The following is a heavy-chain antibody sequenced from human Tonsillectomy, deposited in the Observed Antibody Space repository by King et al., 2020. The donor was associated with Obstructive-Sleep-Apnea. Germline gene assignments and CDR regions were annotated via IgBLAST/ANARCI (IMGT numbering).Heavy chain of an antibody. Sequence: QLQESGPGLVKPSETLSLTCTVSGGSISGYYWSWIRQPPGKGLEWIGYIYYSGGTNYNPSLNLRVTISVHTSKNQFSLKLRSVTAADTAIYYCARHPGYSYGTEPYYFDTWGQGTLVTVSS. V-gene: IGHV4-59*08. CDR2: IYYSGGT. CDR1: GGSISGYY. J-gene: IGHJ4*02. CDR3: ARHPGYSYGTEPYYFDT. D-gene: IGHD5-18*01.